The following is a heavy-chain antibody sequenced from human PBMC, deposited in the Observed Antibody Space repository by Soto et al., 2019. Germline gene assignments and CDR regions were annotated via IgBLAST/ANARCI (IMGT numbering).Heavy chain of an antibody. CDR1: GGSISSSNW. CDR2: IYHSGST. V-gene: IGHV4-4*02. J-gene: IGHJ4*02. Sequence: PSETLSLTCAVSGGSISSSNWWSWVRQPPGKGLEWIGEIYHSGSTNYNPSLKSRVTISVDKSKNQFSLKLSSVTAADTAVYYCARDEGYGYYASGHAGLDYWGQGTLVTVSS. D-gene: IGHD3-10*01. CDR3: ARDEGYGYYASGHAGLDY.